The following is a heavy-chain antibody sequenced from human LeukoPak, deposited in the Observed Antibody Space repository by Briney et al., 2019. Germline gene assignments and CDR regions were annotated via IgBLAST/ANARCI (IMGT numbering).Heavy chain of an antibody. D-gene: IGHD6-13*01. J-gene: IGHJ4*02. V-gene: IGHV3-21*01. CDR3: ARDNERSNWD. CDR1: GFTFSSYS. Sequence: PGGSLRLSCTASGFTFSSYSMNWVRQAPGKGLEWVSSISSSSSYIYYADSVKGRFTIPRDNARNTVYLQMNSLRAEDTAVYYCARDNERSNWDWGQGTLVTVSS. CDR2: ISSSSSYI.